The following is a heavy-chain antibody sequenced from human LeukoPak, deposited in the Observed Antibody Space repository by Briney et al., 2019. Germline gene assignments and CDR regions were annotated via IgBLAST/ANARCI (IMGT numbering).Heavy chain of an antibody. V-gene: IGHV4-34*01. CDR1: GGSFSGYY. CDR3: ASVYDSSGYYPF. J-gene: IGHJ4*02. Sequence: SETLSLTCAVYGGSFSGYYWSWIRQPPGKGLEYIGEINHSGSADYNPSLKSRVVISGDTSKNQFSLRLSSVTAADTAVYYCASVYDSSGYYPFWGQGTLVTVSS. D-gene: IGHD3-22*01. CDR2: INHSGSA.